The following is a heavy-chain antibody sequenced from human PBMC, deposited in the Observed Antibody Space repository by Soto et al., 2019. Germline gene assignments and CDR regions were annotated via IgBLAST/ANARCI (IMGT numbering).Heavy chain of an antibody. Sequence: QGQLEQSGAEVRKPGSSVKVSCKASGGSFSSYAISWVRQAPGQGLEWTGGIVPVLGTSHSAQKFQGRVTFSTDDSTTTAYMELSSLRSEDTAVYYCARDSPGGGYYYGMDVWGQGTTVTVSS. J-gene: IGHJ6*02. CDR3: ARDSPGGGYYYGMDV. CDR2: IVPVLGTS. CDR1: GGSFSSYA. D-gene: IGHD3-16*01. V-gene: IGHV1-69*01.